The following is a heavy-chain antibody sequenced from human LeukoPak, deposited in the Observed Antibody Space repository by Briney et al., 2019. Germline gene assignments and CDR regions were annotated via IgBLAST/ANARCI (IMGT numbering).Heavy chain of an antibody. J-gene: IGHJ4*02. V-gene: IGHV4-59*01. CDR3: ARERIAVAGGYYFDY. Sequence: PSETLSLTCTVSGGSISSYYWSWIRQPPGKGLEWIGYIYYSGSTNYNPSLKSRVTIPVDTSKNQFSLTLSSVTAADTAVYYCARERIAVAGGYYFDYWGQGTLVTVSS. CDR1: GGSISSYY. CDR2: IYYSGST. D-gene: IGHD6-19*01.